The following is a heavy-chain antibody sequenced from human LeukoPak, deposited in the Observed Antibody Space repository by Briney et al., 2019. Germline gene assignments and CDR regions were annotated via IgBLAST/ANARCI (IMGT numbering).Heavy chain of an antibody. D-gene: IGHD3-22*01. CDR2: INHSGSA. CDR1: GGSFSGYH. J-gene: IGHJ4*02. CDR3: ATGKYDSSDYSGGWDYFDY. V-gene: IGHV4-34*01. Sequence: SETLSLTCAVFGGSFSGYHWTWLRQSPGKGLEWIGQINHSGSANYNRSLKSRVTITIESSKNQFSLELSSVTAADSAMYFCATGKYDSSDYSGGWDYFDYWGQGTLVTVSS.